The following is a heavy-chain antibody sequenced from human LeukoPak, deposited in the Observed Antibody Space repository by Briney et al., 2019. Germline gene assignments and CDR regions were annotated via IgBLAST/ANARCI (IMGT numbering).Heavy chain of an antibody. CDR3: ARDRSAYDPYFDY. Sequence: SETLSLTRTVSGGSISSYYWSWIRQPPGKGLEWIGYIYYSGSTNYNPSLKSRVSISVDTSKNQFSLRLNSVTAADTAVYYCARDRSAYDPYFDYWGQGTLVTVSS. CDR2: IYYSGST. V-gene: IGHV4-59*01. CDR1: GGSISSYY. D-gene: IGHD5-12*01. J-gene: IGHJ4*02.